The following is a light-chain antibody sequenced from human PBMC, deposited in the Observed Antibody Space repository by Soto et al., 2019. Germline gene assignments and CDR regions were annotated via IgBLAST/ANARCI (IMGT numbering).Light chain of an antibody. J-gene: IGKJ1*01. CDR1: QSISSW. Sequence: DIQMIQSPSTLSASVGDRVTITCRASQSISSWLAWYQQKPGKAPKLLIYKASSLESGVPSRFSGSGSGTEFTLTISSLQPDYFATYYCQQYNRYRTFGQGTKVEIK. CDR2: KAS. CDR3: QQYNRYRT. V-gene: IGKV1-5*03.